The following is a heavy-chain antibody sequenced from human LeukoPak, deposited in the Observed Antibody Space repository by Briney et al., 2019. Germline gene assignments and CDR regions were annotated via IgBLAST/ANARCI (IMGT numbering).Heavy chain of an antibody. V-gene: IGHV1-69*02. Sequence: ASVKVSCKASGYTFTSYYMHWVRQAPGQGLEWMGRIIPILGIANYAQKFQGRVTITADKSTSTAYMELSSLRSEDTAVYYCADNGYSPYYYYGMDVWGQGTTVTVSS. CDR2: IIPILGIA. CDR1: GYTFTSYY. D-gene: IGHD2-21*01. CDR3: ADNGYSPYYYYGMDV. J-gene: IGHJ6*02.